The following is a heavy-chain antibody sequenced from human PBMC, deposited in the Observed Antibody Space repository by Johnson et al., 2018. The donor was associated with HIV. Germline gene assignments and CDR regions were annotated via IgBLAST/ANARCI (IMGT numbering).Heavy chain of an antibody. V-gene: IGHV3-33*01. Sequence: QVQLVESGGGVVQPGRSLRLSCAASGFSFSSYGMHWVRQAPGKGLEWVAVMWYDGSNKYYADSVKGRFTISRDNSKNTLYLQMNSLRAEDTAIYYCARCIWVSIWLKTVDGWGQGIMVTV. J-gene: IGHJ3*01. CDR3: ARCIWVSIWLKTVDG. D-gene: IGHD6-13*01. CDR2: MWYDGSNK. CDR1: GFSFSSYG.